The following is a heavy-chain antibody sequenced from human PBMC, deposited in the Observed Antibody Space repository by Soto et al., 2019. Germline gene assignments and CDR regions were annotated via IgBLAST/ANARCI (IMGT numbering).Heavy chain of an antibody. D-gene: IGHD6-6*01. J-gene: IGHJ4*02. CDR1: GGTFSSYA. CDR3: ARERRSSSSGGPPAYFDY. CDR2: IIPIFGTA. V-gene: IGHV1-69*01. Sequence: QVQLVQSGAEVKKPGSSVKVSCKASGGTFSSYAISWVRQAPGQGLEWMGGIIPIFGTANYAQKFQGRVTITADESTSTAYMELSSLRSEDTAVYYCARERRSSSSGGPPAYFDYWGQGTLVTVSS.